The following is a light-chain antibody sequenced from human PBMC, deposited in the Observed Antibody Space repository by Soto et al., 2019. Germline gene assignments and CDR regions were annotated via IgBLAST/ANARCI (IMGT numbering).Light chain of an antibody. CDR2: GNT. CDR1: SSNIGAGYE. CDR3: QSYESSLSGWI. J-gene: IGLJ2*01. V-gene: IGLV1-40*01. Sequence: QSVLTQPPSVSGAPGQRVTISCTGRSSNIGAGYEVPWYQQIPGTAPKLLIYGNTNRPSGVPDRFSASKSGTSASLAITGLQAEDEADYYCQSYESSLSGWIFGGVTKLTVL.